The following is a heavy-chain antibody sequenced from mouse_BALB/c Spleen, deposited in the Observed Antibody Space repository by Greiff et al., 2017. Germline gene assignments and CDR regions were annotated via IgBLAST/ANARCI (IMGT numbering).Heavy chain of an antibody. J-gene: IGHJ4*01. CDR1: GFTFSSYA. D-gene: IGHD1-1*02. CDR3: ARETGGLYAMDY. V-gene: IGHV5-9-4*01. Sequence: DVQLVESGGGLVKPGGSLKLSCAASGFTFSSYAMSWVRQSPEKRLEWVAEISSGGSYTYYPDTVTGRFTISRDNAKNTLYLEMSSLRSEDTAMYYCARETGGLYAMDYWGQGTSVTVSS. CDR2: ISSGGSYT.